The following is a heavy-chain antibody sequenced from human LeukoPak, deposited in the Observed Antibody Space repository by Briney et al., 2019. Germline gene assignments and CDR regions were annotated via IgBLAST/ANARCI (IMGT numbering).Heavy chain of an antibody. CDR1: GGTFSSYA. CDR3: ARGYSSGWYKDY. V-gene: IGHV1-69*13. J-gene: IGHJ4*02. D-gene: IGHD6-19*01. CDR2: IIPIFGTA. Sequence: SVKVSCKASGGTFSSYAISWVRQAPGQGLEWVGGIIPIFGTANYAQKFQGRVTITADESTSTAYMELSSLRSEDTAVYYCARGYSSGWYKDYWGQGTLVTVSS.